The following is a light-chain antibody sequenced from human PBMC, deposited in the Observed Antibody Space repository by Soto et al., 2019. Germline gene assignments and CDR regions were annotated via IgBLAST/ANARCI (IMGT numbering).Light chain of an antibody. J-gene: IGKJ1*01. CDR1: QSVSSN. CDR2: GAS. CDR3: QQYYNWPRT. Sequence: EIVMTQSPATLSVSPGERATLSCRASQSVSSNLAWYQQKPGQAPRLLIYGASTRATGIPARFSGSVSGTEFTLTISSLQSEDFAVYYCQQYYNWPRTFGQGTKVEIK. V-gene: IGKV3-15*01.